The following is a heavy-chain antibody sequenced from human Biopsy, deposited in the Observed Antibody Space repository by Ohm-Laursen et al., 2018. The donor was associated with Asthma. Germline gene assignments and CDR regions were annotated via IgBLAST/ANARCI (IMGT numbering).Heavy chain of an antibody. J-gene: IGHJ4*02. V-gene: IGHV3-53*01. CDR3: ARGDSSNWSHYYFDY. CDR1: GFAVSRDH. CDR2: IYSGGTS. D-gene: IGHD3-22*01. Sequence: SLILSCAATGFAVSRDHMFWVRQAPGKGLEWVPVIYSGGTSHTADSVRGRFTISRDYSKNTLYLQMHSLRAEDTAVYYCARGDSSNWSHYYFDYWGQGTLVTVSS.